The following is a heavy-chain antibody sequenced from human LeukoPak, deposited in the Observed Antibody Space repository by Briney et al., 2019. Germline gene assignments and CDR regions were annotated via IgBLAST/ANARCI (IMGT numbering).Heavy chain of an antibody. CDR3: ARGGHYYYGSDSFDY. D-gene: IGHD3-10*01. V-gene: IGHV5-51*01. Sequence: KSGESLKISCMGSGYRFTIYWIGCLPQITGKGVGCGGIIYPGDSDTRYSPSFQGQVTISADTSISTAYLQWSSLKASDTAMYYCARGGHYYYGSDSFDYWGQGTLVTVSS. J-gene: IGHJ4*02. CDR1: GYRFTIYW. CDR2: IYPGDSDT.